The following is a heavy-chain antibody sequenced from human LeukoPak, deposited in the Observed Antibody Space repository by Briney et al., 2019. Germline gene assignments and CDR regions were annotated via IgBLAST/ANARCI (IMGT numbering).Heavy chain of an antibody. CDR3: ARQLPQRFIAAADYFDY. Sequence: KPSETLSLTCTVSGGSISSSSYYWGWIRQPPGKGLEWIGSIYYSGSTYYNPSLKSRVTISVDTSKNQFSLKLSSVTAADTAVYYCARQLPQRFIAAADYFDYWGQGTLVTVSS. CDR1: GGSISSSSYY. J-gene: IGHJ4*02. V-gene: IGHV4-39*01. CDR2: IYYSGST. D-gene: IGHD6-13*01.